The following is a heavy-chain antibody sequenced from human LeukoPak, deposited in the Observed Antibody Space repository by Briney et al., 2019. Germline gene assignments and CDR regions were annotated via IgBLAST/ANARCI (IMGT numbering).Heavy chain of an antibody. Sequence: GGSLRLPCAASGFTFSSYSMNWVRQAPGKGLEWVSSISSSSSYIYYADSVKGRFTISRDNAKNSLYLQMNSQRAEDTAVYYCARTQQQLVPFDYWGQGTLVTVSS. CDR1: GFTFSSYS. V-gene: IGHV3-21*01. D-gene: IGHD6-13*01. J-gene: IGHJ4*02. CDR3: ARTQQQLVPFDY. CDR2: ISSSSSYI.